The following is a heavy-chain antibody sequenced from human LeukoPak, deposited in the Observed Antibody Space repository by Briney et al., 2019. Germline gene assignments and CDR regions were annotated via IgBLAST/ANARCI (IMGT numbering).Heavy chain of an antibody. CDR3: ARNNGMDV. CDR2: VNRDGSET. CDR1: GFTFSSYA. J-gene: IGHJ6*02. Sequence: GGSLRLSCAASGFTFSSYAMSWVRQAPGRGPEWVANVNRDGSETYYLDSVKGRFTISKDNAKNSLYLQMNSLRAEDTALYHCARNNGMDVWGQGTTVIVSS. V-gene: IGHV3-7*03.